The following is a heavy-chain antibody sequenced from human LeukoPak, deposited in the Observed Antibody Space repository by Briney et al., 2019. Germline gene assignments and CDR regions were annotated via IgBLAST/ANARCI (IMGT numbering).Heavy chain of an antibody. Sequence: GGSLRLSCAASGFTFSSYAMSWVRQAPGKGLEWVSAISGSGGSTYYADSVKGRFTISRDNSKSTLYLQMNSLRAEDTAVYYCAKGRDYYDSSGYYYYFDYWGQGTLVTVSS. V-gene: IGHV3-23*01. CDR2: ISGSGGST. CDR3: AKGRDYYDSSGYYYYFDY. J-gene: IGHJ4*02. CDR1: GFTFSSYA. D-gene: IGHD3-22*01.